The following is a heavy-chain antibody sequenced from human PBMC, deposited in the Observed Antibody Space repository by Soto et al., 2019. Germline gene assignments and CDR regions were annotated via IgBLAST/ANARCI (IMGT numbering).Heavy chain of an antibody. D-gene: IGHD2-15*01. V-gene: IGHV4-34*01. CDR2: INHSGST. CDR3: ARAHIVVVVAAPWYYGMDV. CDR1: GGSFSGYY. J-gene: IGHJ6*02. Sequence: SETLSLTCAVYGGSFSGYYWSWIRQPPGKGLEWIGEINHSGSTNYNPSLKSRVTISVDTSKNQFSLKLSSVTAADTAVYYCARAHIVVVVAAPWYYGMDVWGQGTTVT.